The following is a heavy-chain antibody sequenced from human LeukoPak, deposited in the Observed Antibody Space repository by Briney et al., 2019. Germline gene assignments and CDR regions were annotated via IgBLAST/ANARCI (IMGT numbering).Heavy chain of an antibody. CDR1: AFIFGSYG. V-gene: IGHV3-23*01. CDR2: ISGSGGST. Sequence: QSGGSLRLSCAASAFIFGSYGMHWVRQAPGKGLEWVSAISGSGGSTYYADSVKGRFTISRDNSKNTVYLQMNSLRAEDTAVYYCARFDIAPGGEYGPPLDYWGQGTLVTVSS. CDR3: ARFDIAPGGEYGPPLDY. D-gene: IGHD2/OR15-2a*01. J-gene: IGHJ4*02.